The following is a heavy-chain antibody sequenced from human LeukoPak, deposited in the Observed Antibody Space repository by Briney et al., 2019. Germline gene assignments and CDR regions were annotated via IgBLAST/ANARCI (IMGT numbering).Heavy chain of an antibody. V-gene: IGHV3-64D*09. CDR2: ISDSGGST. CDR1: GFPFSSYA. D-gene: IGHD2-15*01. J-gene: IGHJ6*02. Sequence: GGSLRLSCSASGFPFSSYAMHWVRQAPGKGLEYVSAISDSGGSTYYADSVKGRFTISRDNSKNTLYLQMSSLRAEDTAVYFCVRGYSFGPYGMDVWGQGTTVTVPS. CDR3: VRGYSFGPYGMDV.